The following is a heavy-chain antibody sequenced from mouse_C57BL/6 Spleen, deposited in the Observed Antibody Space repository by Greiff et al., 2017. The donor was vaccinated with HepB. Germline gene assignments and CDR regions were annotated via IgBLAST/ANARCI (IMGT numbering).Heavy chain of an antibody. D-gene: IGHD3-2*02. J-gene: IGHJ3*01. Sequence: QVQLQQSGAELVRPGASVTLSCKASGYTFTDYEMHWVKQTPVHGLEWIGAIDPETGGTAYNQKFKGKAILTADKSSSTAYMELRSLTSEDSAVYYCTRETAQATSSFAYWGQGTLVTVSA. V-gene: IGHV1-15*01. CDR3: TRETAQATSSFAY. CDR1: GYTFTDYE. CDR2: IDPETGGT.